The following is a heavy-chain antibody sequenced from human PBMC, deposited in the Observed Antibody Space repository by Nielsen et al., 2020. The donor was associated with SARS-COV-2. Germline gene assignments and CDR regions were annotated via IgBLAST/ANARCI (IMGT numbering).Heavy chain of an antibody. V-gene: IGHV3-9*01. CDR1: GFTFDDYA. J-gene: IGHJ3*02. D-gene: IGHD1-26*01. CDR2: ISWNSNSI. Sequence: GGSLRLSCAASGFTFDDYAMHWVRQAPGKGLEWVSGISWNSNSIGYADSVKGRFTISRDNAKNSLYLQMNSLRAEDTALYYCAKDKGWGELLREAFDIWGQGTMVTVSS. CDR3: AKDKGWGELLREAFDI.